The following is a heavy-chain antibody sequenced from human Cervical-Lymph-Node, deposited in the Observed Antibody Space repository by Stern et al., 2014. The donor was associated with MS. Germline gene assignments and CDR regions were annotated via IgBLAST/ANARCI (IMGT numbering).Heavy chain of an antibody. V-gene: IGHV1-69*01. J-gene: IGHJ4*02. CDR2: LIPIFGAA. CDR1: GGTFSTYV. Sequence: QEQLVQSGAEVKKPGSSVKVSCKASGGTFSTYVISWVRQAPGQGLEGMGGLIPIFGAANYAQKFQGRVTIIADESTSTAYLELSSLRAEDTAVYYCARGKTGDPNFDYWGQGTLVTVSS. D-gene: IGHD7-27*01. CDR3: ARGKTGDPNFDY.